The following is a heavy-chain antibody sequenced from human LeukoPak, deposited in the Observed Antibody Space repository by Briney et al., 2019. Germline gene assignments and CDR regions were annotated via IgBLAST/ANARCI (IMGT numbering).Heavy chain of an antibody. CDR3: TVDYGSGSYLVDY. Sequence: GGSLRLSCAASGFTFSSYGMSWVRQAPGKGLEWVGFIRSKAYGGTTEYAASVKGRFTISRDDSKSIAYLQMNSLKTEDTAVYYCTVDYGSGSYLVDYWGQGTLVTVSS. CDR1: GFTFSSYG. D-gene: IGHD3-10*01. J-gene: IGHJ4*02. CDR2: IRSKAYGGTT. V-gene: IGHV3-49*04.